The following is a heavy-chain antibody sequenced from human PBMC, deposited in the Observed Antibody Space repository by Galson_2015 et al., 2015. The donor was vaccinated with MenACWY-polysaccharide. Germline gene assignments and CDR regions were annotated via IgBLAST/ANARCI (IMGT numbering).Heavy chain of an antibody. D-gene: IGHD2-2*01. CDR3: ARGVVVVPAAIHYGMDV. CDR1: GFTFSSYD. Sequence: SLRLSCAASGFTFSSYDMHWVRQAPGKGLEWVSAIGTAGDTYYPGSVKGRFTISRENAKNSLYLQMNSLRAGDTAVYYCARGVVVVPAAIHYGMDVWGQGTTVTVSS. CDR2: IGTAGDT. V-gene: IGHV3-13*01. J-gene: IGHJ6*02.